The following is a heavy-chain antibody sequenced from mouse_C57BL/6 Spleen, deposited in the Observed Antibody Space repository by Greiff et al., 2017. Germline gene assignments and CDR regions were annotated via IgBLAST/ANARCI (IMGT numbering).Heavy chain of an antibody. CDR2: ISNGGGST. CDR1: GFTFSDYY. D-gene: IGHD1-1*01. CDR3: AIHALYYYGSRDWDFDV. J-gene: IGHJ1*03. V-gene: IGHV5-12*01. Sequence: EVHLVESGGGLVQPGGSLKLSCAASGFTFSDYYMYWVRQTPEQRLEWVAYISNGGGSTYYPDTVKGRFTISRDNAKNTLYLQMSRLKSEDTAMYYCAIHALYYYGSRDWDFDVWGTVTTVTVSS.